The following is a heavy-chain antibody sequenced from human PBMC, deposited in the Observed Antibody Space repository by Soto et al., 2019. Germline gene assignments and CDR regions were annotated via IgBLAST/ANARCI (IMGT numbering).Heavy chain of an antibody. V-gene: IGHV1-69*01. Sequence: QVQLVQSGAEVRKPGSSVKVSCKASGGTFDTYAVSWVRQAPGQGLEWMGGIIPMFGTPYYGQRLQGRVTISADESTGTAYMELSSLRSEDTAMYYCARDRDFGNYFDSAYWGQGTLVTVSS. D-gene: IGHD1-26*01. CDR3: ARDRDFGNYFDSAY. CDR1: GGTFDTYA. J-gene: IGHJ4*02. CDR2: IIPMFGTP.